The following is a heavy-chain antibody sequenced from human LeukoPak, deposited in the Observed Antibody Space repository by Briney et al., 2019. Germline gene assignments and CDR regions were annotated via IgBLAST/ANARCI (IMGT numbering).Heavy chain of an antibody. Sequence: ASVKVSCKASGGTFSSYIINWVRQAPGQGLEWMGGIIPIFGTADYAQKFQGRVTITADESTSTAYMELSSLRSEDTAVYYCARASAAWVYDSSGYYYSWGQGTLVTVSS. CDR1: GGTFSSYI. CDR2: IIPIFGTA. J-gene: IGHJ4*02. V-gene: IGHV1-69*13. CDR3: ARASAAWVYDSSGYYYS. D-gene: IGHD3-22*01.